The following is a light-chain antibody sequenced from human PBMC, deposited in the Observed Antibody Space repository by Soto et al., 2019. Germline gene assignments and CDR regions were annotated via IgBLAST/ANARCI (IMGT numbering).Light chain of an antibody. Sequence: DIVMTQSPLSLPVTPGEPASISCRSSQTLLHSSGYYYLDWYLQKPGQSPQLLIYLGSSRASGVPDRFSGSGSGTDFTLKISREEAEDVGVYYCMQALQTPVTFGPGTKVDI. J-gene: IGKJ3*01. CDR2: LGS. CDR1: QTLLHSSGYYY. V-gene: IGKV2-28*01. CDR3: MQALQTPVT.